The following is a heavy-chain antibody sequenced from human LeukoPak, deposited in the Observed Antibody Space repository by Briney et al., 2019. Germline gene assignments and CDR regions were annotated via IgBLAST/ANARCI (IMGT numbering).Heavy chain of an antibody. CDR3: ARDRGLERRGLQV. J-gene: IGHJ4*02. CDR1: GYTFTSYY. V-gene: IGHV1-46*01. Sequence: ASVKVSCKASGYTFTSYYMHWVRQAPGQGLEWMGIINPSDGSTSYAQKFLGRVTMTRDTSTSTVYMELSSLRSEDTAVFYCARDRGLERRGLQVWGQGTLVTVSS. D-gene: IGHD1-1*01. CDR2: INPSDGST.